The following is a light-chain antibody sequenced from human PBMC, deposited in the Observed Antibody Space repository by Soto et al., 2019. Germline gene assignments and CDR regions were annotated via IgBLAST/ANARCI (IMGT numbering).Light chain of an antibody. CDR3: QSYYSSLSGWV. V-gene: IGLV1-40*01. CDR2: GNS. CDR1: SSNIGAGYD. Sequence: QSVLTQPPSVSGAPGQRVTISCTGSSSNIGAGYDVHWYQQLPGTAPKLLIYGNSNRPSGVPDRFSGSKSGTSASLAITGLQAEDEAEDYCQSYYSSLSGWVFGGGTKLTVL. J-gene: IGLJ3*02.